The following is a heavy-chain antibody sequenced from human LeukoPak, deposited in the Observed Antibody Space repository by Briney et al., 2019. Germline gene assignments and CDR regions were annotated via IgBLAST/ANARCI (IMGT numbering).Heavy chain of an antibody. Sequence: ASVKVSCKASGYAFIDYAINWVRQAPGQGLEWMGWISAYNGNTNYAQKLQGRVTMTTDTSTSTAYMELRSLRSDDTAVYYCARGFFKNGFDYWGQGTLVTVSS. J-gene: IGHJ4*02. CDR1: GYAFIDYA. CDR2: ISAYNGNT. D-gene: IGHD1-1*01. CDR3: ARGFFKNGFDY. V-gene: IGHV1-18*01.